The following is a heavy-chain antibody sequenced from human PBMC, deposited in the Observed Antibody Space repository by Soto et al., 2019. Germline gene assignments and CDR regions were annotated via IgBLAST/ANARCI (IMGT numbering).Heavy chain of an antibody. CDR2: ISSSLGHT. J-gene: IGHJ4*02. Sequence: GWSLRLSCAGSGLDFSDFHISWVRQAPGKGLEWISYISSSLGHTDYADSVKGRFTISRDNAKSSVFLEMSDLRSDDTAVYYCAANWNFGLNGWGQGTLVTVSS. V-gene: IGHV3-11*03. D-gene: IGHD1-1*01. CDR3: AANWNFGLNG. CDR1: GLDFSDFH.